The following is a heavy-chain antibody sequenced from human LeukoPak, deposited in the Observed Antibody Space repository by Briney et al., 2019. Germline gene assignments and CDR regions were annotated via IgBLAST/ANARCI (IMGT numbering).Heavy chain of an antibody. V-gene: IGHV1-2*02. Sequence: ASVTVSCKASGYTFTGYYMHWVRQAPGQGLEWMGWINPNSGGTNYAQKFQGRVTMTRDTSISTAYMELSRLRSDDTAVYYCAILTAMVRPNSGYWGQGTLVTVSS. CDR1: GYTFTGYY. J-gene: IGHJ4*02. CDR2: INPNSGGT. D-gene: IGHD5-18*01. CDR3: AILTAMVRPNSGY.